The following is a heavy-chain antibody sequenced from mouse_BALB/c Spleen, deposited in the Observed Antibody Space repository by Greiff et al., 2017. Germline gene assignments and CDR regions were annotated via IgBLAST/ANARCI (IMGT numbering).Heavy chain of an antibody. CDR2: ISSGSSTI. CDR1: GFTFSSFG. V-gene: IGHV5-17*02. Sequence: EVKLMESGGGLVQPGGSRKLSCAASGFTFSSFGMHWVRQAPEKGLEWVAYISSGSSTIYYADTVKGRSTISRDNPKNTLFLQMTSLRSEDTAMYYCVEGRYDSFAYWGQGTLVTVSA. D-gene: IGHD2-14*01. CDR3: VEGRYDSFAY. J-gene: IGHJ3*01.